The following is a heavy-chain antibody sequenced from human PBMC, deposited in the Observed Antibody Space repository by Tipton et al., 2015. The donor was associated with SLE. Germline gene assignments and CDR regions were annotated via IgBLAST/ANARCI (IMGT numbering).Heavy chain of an antibody. CDR2: IWSATSHR. CDR1: GFTFSNYG. J-gene: IGHJ2*01. CDR3: TRLKETIRGSHFVWYFDL. D-gene: IGHD3-10*01. Sequence: SLRLSCAASGFTFSNYGIHWVRQAPGKGLEWVAVIWSATSHRYYADSLMGRFTVSSDNSKKTVYLQMDSLRAEDTAVYYCTRLKETIRGSHFVWYFDLWGRGTLVAVSS. V-gene: IGHV3-33*01.